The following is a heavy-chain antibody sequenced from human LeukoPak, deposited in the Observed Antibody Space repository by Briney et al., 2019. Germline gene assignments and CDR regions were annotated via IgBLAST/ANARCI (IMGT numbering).Heavy chain of an antibody. Sequence: GGSPRLSCAASGFTVSSNYMSWVRQAPGKGLEWVSVIYSGGGTYYADSVKGRFTISRDNSKNTLYLQINSLRAEDTAVYYCARSARGYSYIFDYWGQGTLVTVSS. V-gene: IGHV3-53*01. D-gene: IGHD5-18*01. CDR3: ARSARGYSYIFDY. J-gene: IGHJ4*02. CDR2: IYSGGGT. CDR1: GFTVSSNY.